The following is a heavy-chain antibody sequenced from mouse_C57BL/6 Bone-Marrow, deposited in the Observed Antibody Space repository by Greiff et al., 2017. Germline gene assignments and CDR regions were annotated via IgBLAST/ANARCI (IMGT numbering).Heavy chain of an antibody. V-gene: IGHV1-78*01. CDR1: GYTFTDHT. CDR3: ARKKIYYGYDEDY. Sequence: QVQLQQSDAELVKPGASVKISCKVSGYTFTDHTIHWMKQRPEQGLEWIGYIYPRDGSTKYNERLKGKATLTADKSSSTAYMQLNSLTSEDSAVYFCARKKIYYGYDEDYWGQGTTLTVSS. J-gene: IGHJ2*01. D-gene: IGHD2-2*01. CDR2: IYPRDGST.